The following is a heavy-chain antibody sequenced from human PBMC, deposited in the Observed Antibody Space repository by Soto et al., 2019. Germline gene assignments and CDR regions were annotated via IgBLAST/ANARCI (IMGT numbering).Heavy chain of an antibody. V-gene: IGHV2-5*02. D-gene: IGHD3-10*01. Sequence: QITLKESGPTLVRPTQPLTLTCTFSGFSLSTTGVGVGWIRQPPGKALEWLALIYWADDKRYTPSLKSRLTINKDTSKNEVILTMTNMDPVDTATYYCAQRLRDDGLGRARATYSDPWGQGTLVTVSS. CDR3: AQRLRDDGLGRARATYSDP. J-gene: IGHJ5*02. CDR2: IYWADDK. CDR1: GFSLSTTGVG.